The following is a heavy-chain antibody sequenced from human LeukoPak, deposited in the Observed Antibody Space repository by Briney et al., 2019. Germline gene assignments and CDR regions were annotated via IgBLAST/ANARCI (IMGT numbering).Heavy chain of an antibody. D-gene: IGHD5-24*01. CDR1: GFTVSSNY. V-gene: IGHV3-53*01. J-gene: IGHJ3*02. CDR2: IYSGGST. CDR3: ARRWHRVGAFDI. Sequence: GGSLRLSCAASGFTVSSNYMSWVRQAPGKGLEWVSVIYSGGSTYYADSVKGRFTISRDNSKNTLYLRMNSLRVEDTAVYYCARRWHRVGAFDIWGQGTMVTVSS.